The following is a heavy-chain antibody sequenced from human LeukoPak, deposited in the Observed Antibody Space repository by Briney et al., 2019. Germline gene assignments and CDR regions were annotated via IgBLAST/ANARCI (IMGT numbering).Heavy chain of an antibody. V-gene: IGHV3-33*03. CDR2: TGVDGSQK. J-gene: IGHJ2*01. CDR1: GFTFTHHG. CDR3: VVVLVPASFWQFDI. D-gene: IGHD2-2*01. Sequence: GGSLRLSCAASGFTFTHHGFHWVRQAPGKGLEWVALTGVDGSQKYYVDSLKGRITISRDNSRNTVDLQMTSLTVGDTAVYFCVVVLVPASFWQFDIWGRGTLVTVSS.